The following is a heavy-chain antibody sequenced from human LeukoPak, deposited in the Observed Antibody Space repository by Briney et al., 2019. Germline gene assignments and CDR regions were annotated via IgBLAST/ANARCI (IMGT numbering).Heavy chain of an antibody. D-gene: IGHD2-2*01. V-gene: IGHV4-59*12. J-gene: IGHJ5*02. CDR1: GGSISSYY. Sequence: SETLSLTCTVSGGSISSYYWSWIRQPPGKGLEWIGYIYYSGSTNYNPSLKRRVTISVDTSKNQFSLKLSSVTAADTAVYYCARRFGYCSSTSCYVGMGFDPWGQGTLVTVSS. CDR2: IYYSGST. CDR3: ARRFGYCSSTSCYVGMGFDP.